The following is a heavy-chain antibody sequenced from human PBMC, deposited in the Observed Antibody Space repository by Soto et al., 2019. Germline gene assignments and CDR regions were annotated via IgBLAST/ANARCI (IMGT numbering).Heavy chain of an antibody. J-gene: IGHJ4*02. Sequence: GGSLRLSCAASGCTFSSYSMNWVRQAPGKGLEWVSYISSSSSTIYYADSVKGRFTISRDNAKNSLYLQMNSLRAEDTAVYYCARDGLLVVVAATPFDYWGQGTLVTVSS. CDR2: ISSSSSTI. CDR3: ARDGLLVVVAATPFDY. CDR1: GCTFSSYS. D-gene: IGHD2-15*01. V-gene: IGHV3-48*01.